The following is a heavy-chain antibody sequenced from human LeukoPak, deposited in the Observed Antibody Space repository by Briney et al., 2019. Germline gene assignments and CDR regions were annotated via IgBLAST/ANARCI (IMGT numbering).Heavy chain of an antibody. V-gene: IGHV1-69*13. D-gene: IGHD3-3*01. CDR3: ARCRYDGESIDY. J-gene: IGHJ4*02. Sequence: SVKVSCKASGGTFSSYAISWVRQAPGQGLEWMGGIIPIFGTANYAQKFQGRVTITADESTSTAYMELRSLRSDDTAVYYCARCRYDGESIDYWGQGTLVTVSS. CDR1: GGTFSSYA. CDR2: IIPIFGTA.